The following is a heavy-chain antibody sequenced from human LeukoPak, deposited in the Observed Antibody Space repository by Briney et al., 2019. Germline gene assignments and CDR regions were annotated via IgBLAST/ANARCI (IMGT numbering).Heavy chain of an antibody. CDR1: GGTITGGGYY. CDR2: IYYSGSP. J-gene: IGHJ4*02. D-gene: IGHD3-10*01. Sequence: SETLSLSCTMSGGTITGGGYYWSWIRQHPGKGLEWIGYIYYSGSPYYNPSLQSRVNISVDTSQNQSSLKLSSVTAADTAVYYCATSFGKDYFDYWGQGTLVTVSS. CDR3: ATSFGKDYFDY. V-gene: IGHV4-31*03.